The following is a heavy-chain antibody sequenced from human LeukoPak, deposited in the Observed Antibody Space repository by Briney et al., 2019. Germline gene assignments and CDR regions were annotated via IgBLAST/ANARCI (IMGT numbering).Heavy chain of an antibody. CDR1: GGSFSGYY. V-gene: IGHV4-34*01. CDR3: ARGGPYCSGGGCYSRTSNWFDP. CDR2: INHSGST. Sequence: SETLSLTCAVYGGSFSGYYWSWIRQPPGKGLEWIGEINHSGSTNYNPSLKSRVTISVDTSKNQFSLKLSSVTATDTAVYYCARGGPYCSGGGCYSRTSNWFDPWGQGTLVTVSS. J-gene: IGHJ5*02. D-gene: IGHD2-15*01.